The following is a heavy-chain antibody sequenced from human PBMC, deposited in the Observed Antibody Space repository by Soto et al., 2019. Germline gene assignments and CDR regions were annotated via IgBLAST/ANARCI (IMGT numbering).Heavy chain of an antibody. J-gene: IGHJ6*02. V-gene: IGHV4-59*01. Sequence: SETLSLTCTVPDGSISRYYWSWIRQPPGKGLDWIGYIYYSGSTNYNPSLKSRVTISVDTSKNQFSLKLSSVTAADTAVYYCARVGLVYSSSWYGSYYGMDVWGQGTTVTVSS. D-gene: IGHD6-13*01. CDR2: IYYSGST. CDR3: ARVGLVYSSSWYGSYYGMDV. CDR1: DGSISRYY.